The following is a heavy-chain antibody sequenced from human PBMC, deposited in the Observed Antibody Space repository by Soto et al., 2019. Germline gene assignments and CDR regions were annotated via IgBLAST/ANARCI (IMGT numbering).Heavy chain of an antibody. CDR2: ISGGAGST. J-gene: IGHJ4*02. CDR3: ATHLTLYDSLTGTLAY. CDR1: GISSSSYA. D-gene: IGHD3-9*01. V-gene: IGHV3-23*01. Sequence: EVQLLESGGGLVQPGGSLRLSCVGSGISSSSYAMSWVRQAPGKGLEWVSTISGGAGSTYYADSVKGRFTVSRDNSKSTLYLQMATLRAEDTAVYFWATHLTLYDSLTGTLAYWGQGTLVTVSS.